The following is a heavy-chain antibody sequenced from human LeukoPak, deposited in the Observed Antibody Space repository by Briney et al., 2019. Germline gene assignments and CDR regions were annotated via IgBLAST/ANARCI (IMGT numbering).Heavy chain of an antibody. CDR3: AREKIGYYDSSGRGWFDP. Sequence: SETLSLTCTVSGGSISSGSHYWTWIRQPAGKGLEWIGRIYTSGSTNYNPSLKSRVTISVDTSKNQFSLKLSSVTAADTAVYYCAREKIGYYDSSGRGWFDPWGQGTLVTVSS. D-gene: IGHD3-22*01. V-gene: IGHV4-61*02. CDR2: IYTSGST. CDR1: GGSISSGSHY. J-gene: IGHJ5*02.